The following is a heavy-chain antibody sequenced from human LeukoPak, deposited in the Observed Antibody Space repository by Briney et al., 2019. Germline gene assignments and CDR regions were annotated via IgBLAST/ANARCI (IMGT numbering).Heavy chain of an antibody. V-gene: IGHV3-30*18. CDR1: GFTFSSYG. CDR3: AKGAGSGSYHFDY. J-gene: IGHJ4*02. CDR2: ISYDGSNK. Sequence: GGSLTLSCAASGFTFSSYGMHWVRQAPGKGLEWVAVISYDGSNKYYADSVKGRFTTSRDNSKNTLYLQMNSLRAEDTAVYYCAKGAGSGSYHFDYWGQGTLVTVSS. D-gene: IGHD1-26*01.